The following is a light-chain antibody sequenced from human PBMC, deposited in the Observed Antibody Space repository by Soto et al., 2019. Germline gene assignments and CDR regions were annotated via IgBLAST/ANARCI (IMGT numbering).Light chain of an antibody. CDR2: GAS. CDR1: QSVSTN. CDR3: QQNNKWPWT. J-gene: IGKJ1*01. V-gene: IGKV3-15*01. Sequence: EILMTQSPATLSVSPGERATLSCRASQSVSTNLAWYQQRPGQTPRLLIYGASTRATGVPARFSGSGSGTEFTLTISSLQSEDFAVYFCQQNNKWPWTFGPGTKVDIK.